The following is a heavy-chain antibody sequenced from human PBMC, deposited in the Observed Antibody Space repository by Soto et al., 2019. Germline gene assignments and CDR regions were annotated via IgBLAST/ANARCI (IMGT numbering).Heavy chain of an antibody. V-gene: IGHV3-7*01. CDR1: GFTFSSYW. CDR2: IKQDGSEK. Sequence: EVQLVESGGGLVQPGGSLRLSCAASGFTFSSYWMSWVRQAPGKGLEWVANIKQDGSEKYYVDSVKGRFTISRDNAKNSLYMQMNSLRDEDTAVYYCAREPSGDYDYIWGSYRLEAFDIWGQGTMVTVSS. J-gene: IGHJ3*02. CDR3: AREPSGDYDYIWGSYRLEAFDI. D-gene: IGHD3-16*02.